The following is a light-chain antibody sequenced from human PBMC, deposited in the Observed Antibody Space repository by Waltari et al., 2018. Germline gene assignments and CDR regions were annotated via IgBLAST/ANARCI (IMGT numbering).Light chain of an antibody. CDR3: QQYYTYPIT. J-gene: IGKJ5*01. CDR2: GAS. Sequence: DIQMTQSPSSLSASVGDTVTITCRATQGLYSHLVWYQKKPDKAPKALIYGASNLQSGVPLRFSGSESGTDFTLTISSLQPEDFATYYCQQYYTYPITFGQGTRLEIK. V-gene: IGKV1D-16*01. CDR1: QGLYSH.